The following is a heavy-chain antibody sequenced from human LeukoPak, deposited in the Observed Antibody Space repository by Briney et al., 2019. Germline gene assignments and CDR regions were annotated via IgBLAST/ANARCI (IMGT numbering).Heavy chain of an antibody. D-gene: IGHD6-19*01. Sequence: ASVKVSCKASGGTFSSYAISWVRQAPGQGLEWMGKIIPILGIANYAQKFQGRVTITADKSTSTAYMELSSLRSEDTAVYYCASYSSGWYYFDYWGQGTLVTVSS. V-gene: IGHV1-69*04. CDR1: GGTFSSYA. J-gene: IGHJ4*02. CDR2: IIPILGIA. CDR3: ASYSSGWYYFDY.